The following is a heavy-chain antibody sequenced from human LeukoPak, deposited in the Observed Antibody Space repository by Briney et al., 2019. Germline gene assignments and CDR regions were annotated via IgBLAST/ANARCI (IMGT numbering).Heavy chain of an antibody. CDR3: ARDYSGWSRDY. J-gene: IGHJ4*02. V-gene: IGHV3-21*01. D-gene: IGHD2-15*01. CDR2: IRSSSAEM. Sequence: PGGSLRLSCAASGFTVSSNYMSWVRQAPGKGLEWVSTIRSSSAEMYYQTTLKGRFTISRDDAKNSLYLQMNSLRAEDTAVYYCARDYSGWSRDYWGQGTLVTVSS. CDR1: GFTVSSNY.